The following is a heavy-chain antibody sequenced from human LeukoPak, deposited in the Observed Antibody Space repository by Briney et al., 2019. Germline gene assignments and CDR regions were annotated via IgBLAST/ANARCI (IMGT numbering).Heavy chain of an antibody. CDR2: IYYSGNT. V-gene: IGHV4-39*07. D-gene: IGHD2-8*01. CDR3: ARIFPWSNWFDP. CDR1: GGSIRSTTYY. J-gene: IGHJ5*02. Sequence: SETLSLTCSVSGGSIRSTTYYWGWIRQPPGKGLEWIGSIYYSGNTYYSPSLMSRVTISVDTSKNQFSLKLSSVTAADTAVYYCARIFPWSNWFDPWGQGTLVTVSS.